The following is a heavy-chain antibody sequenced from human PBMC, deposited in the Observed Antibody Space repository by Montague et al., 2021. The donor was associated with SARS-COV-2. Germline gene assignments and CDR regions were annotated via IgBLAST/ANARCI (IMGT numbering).Heavy chain of an antibody. Sequence: SETLSLTCTVSGGSITSYFWSWVRQPPGKGLEWIGYIYYTGSSNXNPSLKSRVTISLDTSKSQFSLSLSSVTAADTAVYYCARDCCTRTGGSCYSYGMDVGGPGTTVTGSS. CDR2: IYYTGSS. V-gene: IGHV4-59*13. CDR1: GGSITSYF. CDR3: ARDCCTRTGGSCYSYGMDV. D-gene: IGHD2-2*01. J-gene: IGHJ6*02.